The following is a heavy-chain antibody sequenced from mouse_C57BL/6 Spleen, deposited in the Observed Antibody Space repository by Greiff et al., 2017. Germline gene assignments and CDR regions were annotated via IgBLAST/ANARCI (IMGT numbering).Heavy chain of an antibody. CDR2: IDPSDSET. D-gene: IGHD1-1*01. CDR1: GYTFTSYW. Sequence: QVHVKQPGAELVRPGSSVKLSCKASGYTFTSYWMHWVKQRPIQGLEWIGNIDPSDSETHYNQKFKDKATLTVDKSSSTAYMQLSSLTSEDSAVYYCARWYYGIIQYHYYAMDYWGQGTSVTVSS. CDR3: ARWYYGIIQYHYYAMDY. J-gene: IGHJ4*01. V-gene: IGHV1-52*01.